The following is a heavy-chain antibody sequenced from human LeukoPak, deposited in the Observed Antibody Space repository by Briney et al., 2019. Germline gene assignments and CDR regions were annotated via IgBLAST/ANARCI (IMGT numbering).Heavy chain of an antibody. CDR1: GFTFSSYA. D-gene: IGHD2-15*01. V-gene: IGHV3-23*01. J-gene: IGHJ5*02. Sequence: GGSLRLSCAASGFTFSSYAMSWVRQAPGKGLGWVSAISGSGGSTYYADSVKGRFTISRDNSKNTLYLQMNSLRAEDTAVYYCAKDGRDIVVVVASRGPYNWFDPWGQGTLVTVSS. CDR3: AKDGRDIVVVVASRGPYNWFDP. CDR2: ISGSGGST.